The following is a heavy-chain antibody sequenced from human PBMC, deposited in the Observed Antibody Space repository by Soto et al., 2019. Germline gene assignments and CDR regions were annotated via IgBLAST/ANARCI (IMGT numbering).Heavy chain of an antibody. CDR3: AKTRLEWLSDEALDI. V-gene: IGHV3-30*18. CDR1: GFTFSTYG. D-gene: IGHD3-3*01. CDR2: ISYDGSNK. J-gene: IGHJ3*02. Sequence: QVQLVESGGGVVQPGRSLRLSCAASGFTFSTYGMHWVRQAPGKGLEWVAVISYDGSNKFYVDSVKGRFTISRDNSKNTLYLQMNSLRAEDMAVYYCAKTRLEWLSDEALDIWGQGTMVTVSS.